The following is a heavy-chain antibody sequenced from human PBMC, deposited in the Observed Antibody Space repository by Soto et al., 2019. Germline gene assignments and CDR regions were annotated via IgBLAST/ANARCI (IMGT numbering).Heavy chain of an antibody. CDR2: IFYTGIT. J-gene: IGHJ3*01. CDR3: ARGGYDFSGVNFDEGFDF. V-gene: IGHV4-59*11. D-gene: IGHD3-22*01. Sequence: SETLSLTCSVSGGSLSSHFWAWIRQPPGKGLEWVGYIFYTGITIYNPSLQSRVSISVDTSKERFSLTLNSVTAADTAVYYCARGGYDFSGVNFDEGFDFWGQGIPVTVSS. CDR1: GGSLSSHF.